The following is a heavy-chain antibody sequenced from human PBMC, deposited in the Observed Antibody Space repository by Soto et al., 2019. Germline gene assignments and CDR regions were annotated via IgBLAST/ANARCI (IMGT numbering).Heavy chain of an antibody. Sequence: GGSLRLSCVASGFIFSRSWMHWVRHAPGKGLVWVSRINGDGSITDYAEFVKGRFTISRDNAENTLYLQMNSLRDEDRAVYYCVRAHCSGDSCQRDFYGMDVWGQGTSVTVSS. J-gene: IGHJ6*02. CDR2: INGDGSIT. CDR1: GFIFSRSW. D-gene: IGHD2-15*01. V-gene: IGHV3-74*01. CDR3: VRAHCSGDSCQRDFYGMDV.